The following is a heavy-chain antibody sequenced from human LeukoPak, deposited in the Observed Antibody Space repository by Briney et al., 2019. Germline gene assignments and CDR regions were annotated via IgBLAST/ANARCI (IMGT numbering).Heavy chain of an antibody. Sequence: ASVKVSCKASGGTFSSYAISWVRQAPGQGLEWMGGIIPIFGTANYAQKFQGRVTITADESTSTAYMELSSLRSEDTAVYYCARGNYGAAAGNNWFDPWGQGTLVTVSS. D-gene: IGHD6-13*01. CDR3: ARGNYGAAAGNNWFDP. CDR1: GGTFSSYA. V-gene: IGHV1-69*13. J-gene: IGHJ5*02. CDR2: IIPIFGTA.